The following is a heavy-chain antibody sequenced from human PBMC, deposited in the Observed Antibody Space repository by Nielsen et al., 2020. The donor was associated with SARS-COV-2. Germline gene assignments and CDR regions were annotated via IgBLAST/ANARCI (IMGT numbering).Heavy chain of an antibody. CDR3: ARQGLYYYYGMDV. CDR2: IYYSGST. Sequence: SDTLSLTCTVSGGSISSGGYYWTWIRQHPGKGLECIGYIYYSGSTYYNPSLKIRVTISVDTSKNKFSLKLSSVTAADTAVYCCARQGLYYYYGMDVWGQGTTVTVSS. V-gene: IGHV4-31*03. J-gene: IGHJ6*02. CDR1: GGSISSGGYY.